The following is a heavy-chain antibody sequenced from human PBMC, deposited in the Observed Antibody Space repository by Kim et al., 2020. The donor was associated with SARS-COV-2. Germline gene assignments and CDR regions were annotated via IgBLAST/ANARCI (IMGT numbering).Heavy chain of an antibody. CDR2: VSFDGKNK. V-gene: IGHV3-30*03. CDR3: VRSNWETKGAYDI. J-gene: IGHJ3*02. Sequence: GGSLRLSCEASGFDFSAAAMHWVRQAPGKGLVWVAIVSFDGKNKYYAESVRGPFTVSRDNSKNTLYLEMNSLRNEDTAVYFCVRSNWETKGAYDIWGQGTMVIVSS. CDR1: GFDFSAAA. D-gene: IGHD7-27*01.